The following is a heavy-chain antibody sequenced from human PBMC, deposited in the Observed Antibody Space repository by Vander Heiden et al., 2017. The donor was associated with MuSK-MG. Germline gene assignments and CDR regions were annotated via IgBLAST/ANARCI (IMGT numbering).Heavy chain of an antibody. D-gene: IGHD3-22*01. CDR3: ARRVYYDSSGGYWYFDL. CDR2: IYYSGST. J-gene: IGHJ2*01. V-gene: IGHV4-39*01. CDR1: GGSISSSSYY. Sequence: QLQLQASGPGLVKPSETLSLTCTVSGGSISSSSYYWGWIRQPPGKGLEWIGSIYYSGSTYYNPSLKSRVTISVDTSKNQFSLKLSSVTAADTAVYYCARRVYYDSSGGYWYFDLWGRGTLVTVSS.